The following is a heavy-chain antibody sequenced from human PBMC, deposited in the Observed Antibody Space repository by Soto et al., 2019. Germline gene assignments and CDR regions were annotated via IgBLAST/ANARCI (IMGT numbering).Heavy chain of an antibody. CDR1: GFTFSSYA. CDR2: ISSNGGST. V-gene: IGHV3-64D*06. Sequence: SLRLSCSASGFTFSSYAMHWVRQAPGRGLEYVSAISSNGGSTYYADSLKGGFTISRDNSKNTLYLQMSSLRAEETAGYYCVKEMGTINAYGAQGPLVTVSS. CDR3: VKEMGTINAY. J-gene: IGHJ4*02. D-gene: IGHD7-27*01.